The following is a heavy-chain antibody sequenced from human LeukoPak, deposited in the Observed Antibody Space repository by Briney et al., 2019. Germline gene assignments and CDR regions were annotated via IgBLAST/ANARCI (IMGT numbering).Heavy chain of an antibody. CDR3: ARDSDDSSGYYRGFDY. CDR2: ISSSYI. V-gene: IGHV3-21*01. CDR1: GFTFSSYS. J-gene: IGHJ4*02. Sequence: GGSLRLSCAASGFTFSSYSMNWVRQAPGKGLEWVSSISSSYIYYADSVKGRFTISRDNAKNSLYLQMNSLRAEDTAVYYCARDSDDSSGYYRGFDYWGQGTLVTVSS. D-gene: IGHD3-22*01.